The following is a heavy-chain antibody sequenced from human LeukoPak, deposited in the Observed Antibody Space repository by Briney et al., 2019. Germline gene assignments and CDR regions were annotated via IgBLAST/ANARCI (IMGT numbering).Heavy chain of an antibody. J-gene: IGHJ4*02. D-gene: IGHD6-13*01. CDR1: GGSINSGTYY. Sequence: SETLSLTCTVSGGSINSGTYYWSWIRQHPGKGLEWIGYISYSGSTYYNSSLKSRVTISLDTSENQFSLKLSSVTAADTAVYYCARGLYSSSWLDYWGQGTLVTVSS. V-gene: IGHV4-31*03. CDR3: ARGLYSSSWLDY. CDR2: ISYSGST.